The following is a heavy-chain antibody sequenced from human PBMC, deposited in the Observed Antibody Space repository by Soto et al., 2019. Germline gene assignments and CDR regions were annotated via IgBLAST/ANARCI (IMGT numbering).Heavy chain of an antibody. V-gene: IGHV4-30-2*01. Sequence: PSGTPCLTCAVSGGSISSGGYSWSWIRQPPGKGLEGIGYIYHSGSTYYNPSLKSRVTLSVDRSKNQFSLKPSSVTPAHPAVHYLARGYGMGKYFNYWGQEPRLTVSS. CDR1: GGSISSGGYS. CDR3: ARGYGMGKYFNY. CDR2: IYHSGST. D-gene: IGHD4-17*01. J-gene: IGHJ4*01.